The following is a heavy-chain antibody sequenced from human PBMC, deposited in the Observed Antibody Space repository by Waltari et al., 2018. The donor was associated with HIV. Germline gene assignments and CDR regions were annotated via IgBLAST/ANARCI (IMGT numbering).Heavy chain of an antibody. CDR2: INEGGTT. D-gene: IGHD3-3*01. CDR1: GGSFTGYY. Sequence: QVQLQQWGAGLLKPSETLSLTCAVYGGSFTGYYFNWLRQSPGTGLEWIGEINEGGTTSFHPSLKSRLTLSIDPSKRQFSLKLGSVTAADSGLYFCARAREVNLLEWSIGPEASYYYGMDVWGQGTPVTVSS. CDR3: ARAREVNLLEWSIGPEASYYYGMDV. J-gene: IGHJ6*02. V-gene: IGHV4-34*02.